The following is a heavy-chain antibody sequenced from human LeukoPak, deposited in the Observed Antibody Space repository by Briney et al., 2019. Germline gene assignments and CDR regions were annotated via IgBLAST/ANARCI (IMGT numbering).Heavy chain of an antibody. CDR1: GGTFSSYA. J-gene: IGHJ4*02. CDR2: IIPIFGTA. V-gene: IGHV1-69*13. CDR3: ATRLRWTGIDY. D-gene: IGHD4-23*01. Sequence: GASVKVSCKASGGTFSSYAISWVRQAPGQGLEWMGGIIPIFGTANYAQKFQGRVTITADESTSTAYMELSSLRSEDTAVYYCATRLRWTGIDYWGQGTLVTVSS.